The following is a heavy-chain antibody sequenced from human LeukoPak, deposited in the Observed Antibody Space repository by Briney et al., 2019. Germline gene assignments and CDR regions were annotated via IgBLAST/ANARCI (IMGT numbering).Heavy chain of an antibody. CDR1: GGSISSYY. CDR2: IYYSGST. V-gene: IGHV4-59*01. Sequence: PSETLSLTCTVSGGSISSYYWSWIRQPPGKGLEWTGYIYYSGSTNYNPSLKSRVTISVDTSKNQFSLKLSSVTAADTAVYYCARGIGWFGELKNWFDPWGQGTLVTVSS. J-gene: IGHJ5*02. D-gene: IGHD3-10*01. CDR3: ARGIGWFGELKNWFDP.